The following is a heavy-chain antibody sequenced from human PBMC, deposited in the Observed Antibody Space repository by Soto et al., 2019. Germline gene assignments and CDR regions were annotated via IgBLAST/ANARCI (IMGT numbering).Heavy chain of an antibody. V-gene: IGHV4-31*03. CDR3: ARSRVGGYCSGGSCYPPEVFYFDY. J-gene: IGHJ4*02. CDR2: IYYSGST. D-gene: IGHD2-15*01. Sequence: SETLSLTCTVSGGSISSGGYYWSWIRQHPGKGLEWIGYIYYSGSTYYNPSLKSRVTISVDTSKNQFSLKLSSVTAADTAVYYCARSRVGGYCSGGSCYPPEVFYFDYWGQGTLVTVSS. CDR1: GGSISSGGYY.